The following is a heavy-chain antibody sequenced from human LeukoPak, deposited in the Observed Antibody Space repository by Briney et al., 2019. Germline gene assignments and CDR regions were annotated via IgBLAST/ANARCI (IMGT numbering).Heavy chain of an antibody. J-gene: IGHJ4*02. CDR2: IDHSGST. CDR3: ARGESTVTKTFDY. Sequence: SETLSLTCAVYGGSFSGYYWSWIRQPPGKGLEWIGEIDHSGSTNYNPSLKSRVTISVDTSKNRFSLKLSSVTAADTAVYYCARGESTVTKTFDYWGQGTLVTVSS. V-gene: IGHV4-34*01. D-gene: IGHD4-17*01. CDR1: GGSFSGYY.